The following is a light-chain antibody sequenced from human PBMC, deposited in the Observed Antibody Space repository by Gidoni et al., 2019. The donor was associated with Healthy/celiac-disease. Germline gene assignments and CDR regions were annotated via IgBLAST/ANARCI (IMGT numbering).Light chain of an antibody. CDR1: QSVSSY. CDR2: DAS. CDR3: QQRSNWPLLP. V-gene: IGKV3-11*01. Sequence: EIVLTQSPATLSLSPGERATLSCRASQSVSSYLAWYQQKPGQAPRRLIYDASNRATGIPARFSGSGSGTDFTLTIRSLEPEDFAVYYCQQRSNWPLLPFGGGTKVEIK. J-gene: IGKJ4*01.